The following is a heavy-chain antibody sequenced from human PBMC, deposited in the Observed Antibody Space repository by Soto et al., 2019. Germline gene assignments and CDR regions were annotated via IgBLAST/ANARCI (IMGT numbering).Heavy chain of an antibody. J-gene: IGHJ3*02. CDR3: ARDLVQLERPNAFDI. D-gene: IGHD1-1*01. Sequence: QVPLVQSGAEVKKPGASVKVSCKASGYTFTSYGISWVRQAPGQGLEWMGWISAYNGNTNYAQKLQGRVTMTTDTSTSTAYMELRSLRSDDTAVYYRARDLVQLERPNAFDIWGQGTMVTVSS. CDR2: ISAYNGNT. CDR1: GYTFTSYG. V-gene: IGHV1-18*01.